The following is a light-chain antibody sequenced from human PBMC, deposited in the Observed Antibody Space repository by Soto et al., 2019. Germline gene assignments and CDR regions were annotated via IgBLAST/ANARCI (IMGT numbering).Light chain of an antibody. Sequence: EIILTQSLASLSVSPGERATLSCRASQSVNNNLAWYQQKPGQAPRLLIYGASTRATGIPGRFRGSGSGTEFTLTITSLQSEDFAVYFCQQYNNLPPDTFGQGTKLEI. J-gene: IGKJ2*01. CDR2: GAS. V-gene: IGKV3-15*01. CDR3: QQYNNLPPDT. CDR1: QSVNNN.